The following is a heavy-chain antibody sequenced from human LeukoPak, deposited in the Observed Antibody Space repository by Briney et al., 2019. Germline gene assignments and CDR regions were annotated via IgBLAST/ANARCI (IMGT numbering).Heavy chain of an antibody. CDR1: GGSISSSSYY. Sequence: PSETLSLTCTVSGGSISSSSYYWGWIRQPPGKGLEWIGSIYYSGSTYYNPSLKSRVTISVDTSKNQFSLKLSSVTAADTAVYYCARDFGIAAAGTHPWGQGTLVTVSS. CDR3: ARDFGIAAAGTHP. J-gene: IGHJ4*02. CDR2: IYYSGST. V-gene: IGHV4-39*07. D-gene: IGHD6-13*01.